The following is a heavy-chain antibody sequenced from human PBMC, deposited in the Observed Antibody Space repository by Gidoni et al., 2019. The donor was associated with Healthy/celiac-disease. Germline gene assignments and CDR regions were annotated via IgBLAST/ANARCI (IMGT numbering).Heavy chain of an antibody. V-gene: IGHV3-30-3*01. D-gene: IGHD6-6*01. Sequence: QVQPVESGGGVVQPGRSLRLSCAASGFTFSSYAMHWVRQAPGKGLEWAAVISYDGSNKYYADSVKGRFTISRDNSKNTLYLQMNSLRAEDTAVYYCAREYQKRIAARHSSYYYYYGMDVWGQGTTVTVSS. J-gene: IGHJ6*02. CDR2: ISYDGSNK. CDR1: GFTFSSYA. CDR3: AREYQKRIAARHSSYYYYYGMDV.